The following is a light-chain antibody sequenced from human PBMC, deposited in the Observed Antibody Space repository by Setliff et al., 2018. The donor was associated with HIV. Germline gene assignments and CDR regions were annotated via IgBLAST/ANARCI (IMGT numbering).Light chain of an antibody. V-gene: IGLV2-14*01. Sequence: QSVLTQPASVSGSPGQSITISCTGTSSDVGSYNYVSWYQHHPGKAPKLMIYEVSNRPSGVSNRFSGSKSGNTASLTISGLQAEDEADYYCSSYTSSSTSYVFGTGTKVTV. CDR3: SSYTSSSTSYV. CDR2: EVS. CDR1: SSDVGSYNY. J-gene: IGLJ1*01.